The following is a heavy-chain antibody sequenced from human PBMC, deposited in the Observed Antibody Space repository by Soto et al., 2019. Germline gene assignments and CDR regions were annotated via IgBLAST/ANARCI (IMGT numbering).Heavy chain of an antibody. D-gene: IGHD5-18*01. CDR2: IGGYKGNT. CDR3: APHTLDPGMPSGY. Sequence: QVQLVQSGAEVREPGASVKVSCKASGYTFTNYGVSWVRQAPGQGLEWMGWIGGYKGNTNYAQKLQGRVTLTTDTSTSTADMGLRSLRSDDTAVYYCAPHTLDPGMPSGYWGQGTLVTVCS. V-gene: IGHV1-18*01. J-gene: IGHJ4*02. CDR1: GYTFTNYG.